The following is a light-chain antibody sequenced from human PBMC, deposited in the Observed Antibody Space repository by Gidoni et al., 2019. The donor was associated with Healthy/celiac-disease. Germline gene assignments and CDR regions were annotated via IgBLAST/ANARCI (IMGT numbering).Light chain of an antibody. Sequence: DIQMTQSPSSLSASVGDRVTITCRASQSISSYLNWYQQKPGKAPKLLIYAASSLQSGVPSRFSGSGSGTDFTLTISSLQPEDFATYYCQQSYSTPFFGPGPKVGIK. J-gene: IGKJ3*01. CDR2: AAS. CDR3: QQSYSTPF. CDR1: QSISSY. V-gene: IGKV1-39*01.